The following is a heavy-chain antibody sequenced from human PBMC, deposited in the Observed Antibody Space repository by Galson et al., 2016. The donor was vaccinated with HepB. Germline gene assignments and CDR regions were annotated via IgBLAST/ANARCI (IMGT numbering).Heavy chain of an antibody. J-gene: IGHJ4*02. V-gene: IGHV3-72*01. CDR3: ARRTYCTGHYCALDY. CDR1: GFTFSDHY. D-gene: IGHD2-8*02. Sequence: SLRLSCAASGFTFSDHYMDWVRQAPGKGLEWVGRSRNKANSYTTEYAASVKGRFTVSRDGSGNSLYLQMNSLKTEDTAVYYCARRTYCTGHYCALDYWGQGTLVTVSS. CDR2: SRNKANSYTT.